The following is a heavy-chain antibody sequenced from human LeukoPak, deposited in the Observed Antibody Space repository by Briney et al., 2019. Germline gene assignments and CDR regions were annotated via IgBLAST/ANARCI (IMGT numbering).Heavy chain of an antibody. D-gene: IGHD3-3*01. CDR2: IYSGGST. CDR3: AKESYFWSGYYSYFDY. CDR1: GFTFSSYA. Sequence: PGGSLRLSCAASGFTFSSYAMSWVRQAPGKGLEWVSVIYSGGSTYYADSVKGRFTISRDNSKNTLYLQMNSLRAEDTAVYYCAKESYFWSGYYSYFDYWGQGTLVTVSS. V-gene: IGHV3-66*01. J-gene: IGHJ4*02.